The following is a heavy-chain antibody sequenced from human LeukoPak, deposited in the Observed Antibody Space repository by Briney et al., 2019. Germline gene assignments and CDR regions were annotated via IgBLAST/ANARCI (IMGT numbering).Heavy chain of an antibody. J-gene: IGHJ6*02. V-gene: IGHV3-30*03. CDR3: ARDLSPNCSGGICYEDRYYYYGMDV. CDR2: ISYDGSNK. CDR1: GFTFSSYG. D-gene: IGHD2-15*01. Sequence: PGGSLRLSCAASGFTFSSYGMHWVRQAPGKGLEWVAVISYDGSNKYYADSVKGRFTISRDNSKNTLHLQMNSLRAEDTAVYYCARDLSPNCSGGICYEDRYYYYGMDVWGQGTTVTVSS.